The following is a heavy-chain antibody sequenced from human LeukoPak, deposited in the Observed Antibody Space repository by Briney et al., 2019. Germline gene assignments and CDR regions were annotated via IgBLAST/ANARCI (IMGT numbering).Heavy chain of an antibody. CDR2: IIPIFGTA. Sequence: GASVKVSCKASGGTFSSYAISWVRQAPGQGLEWMGGIIPIFGTANYAQKFQGRVTITTDESTSTAYMELSSLRSEDTAVYYCARGPRRGWGSSFLDAFDIWGQGTMVTVSS. D-gene: IGHD2/OR15-2a*01. CDR3: ARGPRRGWGSSFLDAFDI. CDR1: GGTFSSYA. J-gene: IGHJ3*02. V-gene: IGHV1-69*05.